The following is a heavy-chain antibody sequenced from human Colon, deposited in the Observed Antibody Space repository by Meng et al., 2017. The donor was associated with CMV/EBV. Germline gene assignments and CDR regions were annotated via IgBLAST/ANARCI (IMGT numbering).Heavy chain of an antibody. CDR3: ARGRPNWSGVLDY. CDR2: ISGSTGYT. CDR1: GYTFTSYG. D-gene: IGHD1-1*01. J-gene: IGHJ4*02. V-gene: IGHV1-18*01. Sequence: QVQLVQSGAEVKGPGAQVLVSCRSSGYTFTSYGINWVRQAPGQGLEWMGWISGSTGYTNRAQKFQGRVTMTTDTSTSTAYLALTSLTSNDTAVYYCARGRPNWSGVLDYWGQGTLVTVSS.